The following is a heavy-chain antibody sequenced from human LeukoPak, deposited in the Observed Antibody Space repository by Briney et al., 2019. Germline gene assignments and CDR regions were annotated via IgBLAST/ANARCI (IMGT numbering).Heavy chain of an antibody. CDR1: GFTFSSYG. D-gene: IGHD6-19*01. V-gene: IGHV3-30*18. CDR2: ISYDGSNK. Sequence: GGSLRLSCAASGFTFSSYGVHWVRQAPGKGLEWVAVISYDGSNKYYADSVKGRFTISRDNSKNTLYLQMNSLRAEDTAVYYCAKVAGSLYFDYWGQGTLVTVSS. CDR3: AKVAGSLYFDY. J-gene: IGHJ4*02.